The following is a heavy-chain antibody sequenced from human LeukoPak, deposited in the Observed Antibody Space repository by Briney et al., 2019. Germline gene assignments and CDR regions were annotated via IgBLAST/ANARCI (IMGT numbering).Heavy chain of an antibody. Sequence: SETLSLTCTVSGGSISSSSYYWGWIRQPPGKALEWIGTIYYSGSTYYNPSLKSRVTISVDTSKNHFSLKLTSVTAADTAVYYCATLRGVYYYYMDVWGKGTTVTISS. D-gene: IGHD3-10*01. CDR3: ATLRGVYYYYMDV. V-gene: IGHV4-39*02. J-gene: IGHJ6*03. CDR1: GGSISSSSYY. CDR2: IYYSGST.